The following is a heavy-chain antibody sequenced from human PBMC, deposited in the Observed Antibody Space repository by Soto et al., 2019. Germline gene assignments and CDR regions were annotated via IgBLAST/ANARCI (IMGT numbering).Heavy chain of an antibody. CDR3: ARDFRYYYDSSGYYYGGRPGSDY. D-gene: IGHD3-22*01. Sequence: ASVKVSCKASGYTFTSYGISWVRQAPGQGLEWMGWFSAYNGNTNYAQKLQGRVTMTTDTSTSTAYMELRSLRSDDTAVYYCARDFRYYYDSSGYYYGGRPGSDYWGQGTLVTVSS. CDR2: FSAYNGNT. J-gene: IGHJ4*02. V-gene: IGHV1-18*01. CDR1: GYTFTSYG.